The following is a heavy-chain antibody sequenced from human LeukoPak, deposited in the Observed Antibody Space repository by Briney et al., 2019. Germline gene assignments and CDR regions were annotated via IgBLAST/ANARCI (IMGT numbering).Heavy chain of an antibody. CDR3: AIRGSGNWFDP. D-gene: IGHD3-10*01. V-gene: IGHV1-69*13. CDR1: GYTFTSYG. Sequence: SVKASCKASGYTFTSYGISWVRQAPGQGLEWMGGIIPIFGTANYAQKFQGRVTITADESTSTAYMELSSLRSEDTAVYYCAIRGSGNWFDPWGQGTLVTVSS. CDR2: IIPIFGTA. J-gene: IGHJ5*02.